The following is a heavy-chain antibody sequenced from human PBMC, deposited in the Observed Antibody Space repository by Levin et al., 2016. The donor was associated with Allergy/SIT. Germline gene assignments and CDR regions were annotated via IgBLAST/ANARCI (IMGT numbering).Heavy chain of an antibody. D-gene: IGHD2-15*01. CDR1: GYTFTSYG. J-gene: IGHJ4*02. Sequence: ASVKVSCKASGYTFTSYGISWVRQAPGQGLEWMGWISAYNGNTNYAQKLQGRVTMTTDTSTSTAYMELRSLRSDDTAVYYCARWDCSGGSCYANEFGFEEYWGQGTLVTVSS. V-gene: IGHV1-18*01. CDR2: ISAYNGNT. CDR3: ARWDCSGGSCYANEFGFEEY.